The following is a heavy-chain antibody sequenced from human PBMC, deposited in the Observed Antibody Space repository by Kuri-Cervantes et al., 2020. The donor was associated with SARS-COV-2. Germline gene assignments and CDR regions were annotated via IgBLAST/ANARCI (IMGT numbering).Heavy chain of an antibody. CDR1: GYTLTELS. J-gene: IGHJ6*03. Sequence: ASVKVSCKVSGYTLTELSMHWVRQAPGKGLEWMGGFDPEDGETIYAQKFQGRVTMTEDTSTDTAYMELSSLGSADTAVYYCAKDPDYGGNSNYYYLDVWGTGTTVTVSS. V-gene: IGHV1-24*01. CDR2: FDPEDGET. CDR3: AKDPDYGGNSNYYYLDV. D-gene: IGHD4-23*01.